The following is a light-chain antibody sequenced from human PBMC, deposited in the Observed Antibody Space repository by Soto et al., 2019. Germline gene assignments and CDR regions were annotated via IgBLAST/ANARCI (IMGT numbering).Light chain of an antibody. CDR1: SSDVGGYNY. CDR3: CSHAGRNSLT. J-gene: IGLJ2*01. Sequence: QSALTQPRSVSGSPGQSVTISCTGTSSDVGGYNYVSWYQQHPGKAPKLMIYDVTKRPSGVPDRFSGSKSGNAASLTISGLQADDEADYYCCSHAGRNSLTFGGGTKVTVL. CDR2: DVT. V-gene: IGLV2-11*01.